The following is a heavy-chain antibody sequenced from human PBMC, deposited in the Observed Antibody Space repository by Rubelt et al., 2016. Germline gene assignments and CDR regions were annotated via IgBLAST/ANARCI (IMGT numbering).Heavy chain of an antibody. CDR2: ISSSSSTI. CDR1: GFTFSSYS. V-gene: IGHV3-48*04. D-gene: IGHD6-6*01. J-gene: IGHJ4*02. Sequence: EVQLVESGGGLVQTGGSLRLSCAASGFTFSSYSMNWVRQAPGKGLEWVSYISSSSSTIYYADSVKGRFTSSRDNAKNSRYLQINSLRAEDTAVYYCARDEGRQLDPHYFDYWGQGTLVTVSS. CDR3: ARDEGRQLDPHYFDY.